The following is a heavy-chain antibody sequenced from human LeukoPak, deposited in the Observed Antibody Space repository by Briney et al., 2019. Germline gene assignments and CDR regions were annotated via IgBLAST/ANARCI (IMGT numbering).Heavy chain of an antibody. CDR3: AREGSTSGVRGARHLGY. Sequence: PSETLSLTCTVSGGSISSYYWSWIRQPPGKGLEWIGYIYYSGSTNYNPSLKSRVTISVDTSKNQFSLKLSSVTAADTAVYYCAREGSTSGVRGARHLGYWGQGTLVTVSS. D-gene: IGHD3-10*01. CDR1: GGSISSYY. CDR2: IYYSGST. V-gene: IGHV4-59*01. J-gene: IGHJ4*02.